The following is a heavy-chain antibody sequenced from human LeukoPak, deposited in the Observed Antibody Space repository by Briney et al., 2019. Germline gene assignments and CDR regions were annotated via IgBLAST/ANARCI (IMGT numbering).Heavy chain of an antibody. CDR2: IYYSGST. V-gene: IGHV4-59*01. CDR1: GGSISSYY. J-gene: IGHJ4*02. Sequence: SSETLSLTCTVSGGSISSYYWSWIRQPPGKGLEWIGYIYYSGSTNYNPSLKSRVTISVDTSKNQFSLKLSSVTAADTAVYYCARDSTIFGVVIFDYWGQGALVTVST. D-gene: IGHD3-3*01. CDR3: ARDSTIFGVVIFDY.